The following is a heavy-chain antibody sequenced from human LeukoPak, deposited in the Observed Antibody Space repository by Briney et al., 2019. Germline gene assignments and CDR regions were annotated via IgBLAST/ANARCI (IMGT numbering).Heavy chain of an antibody. CDR3: ASYSPLVGAVAGYFEYFQH. CDR2: ISAYNGNT. D-gene: IGHD6-19*01. J-gene: IGHJ1*01. CDR1: GYTFTSYG. Sequence: ASVKVSCKASGYTFTSYGISWVRQAPGQGLEWMGWISAYNGNTNYAQKLQGRVTMTTDTSTSTAYMELRSLRSDGTAVYYRASYSPLVGAVAGYFEYFQHWGQGTLVTVSS. V-gene: IGHV1-18*01.